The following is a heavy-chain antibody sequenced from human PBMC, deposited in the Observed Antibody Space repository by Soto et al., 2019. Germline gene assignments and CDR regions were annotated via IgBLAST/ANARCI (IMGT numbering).Heavy chain of an antibody. J-gene: IGHJ4*02. Sequence: PSETLSLTCSVFGGSISSYYWSWIRQPAGKGLEWIGRIYNSGTTNYNPSLESRVTMSVDPSKNQISPKLSSATAADTAIYYCARGPYCGDECYFAYWGQGTLVTVSS. CDR1: GGSISSYY. CDR2: IYNSGTT. V-gene: IGHV4-4*07. CDR3: ARGPYCGDECYFAY. D-gene: IGHD2-21*01.